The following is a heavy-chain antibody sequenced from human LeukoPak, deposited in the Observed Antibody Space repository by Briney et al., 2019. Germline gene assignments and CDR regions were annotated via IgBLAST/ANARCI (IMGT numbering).Heavy chain of an antibody. Sequence: GSSVKVSCKASGGTFSSYAISWVRQAPGQGLEWMGGIIPIFGTANYAQKFQGRVTITADKSTSTAYMELSSLRSEDTAVYYCAREGSYYGSGSSPRPFDYWGQGTLVTVSS. CDR3: AREGSYYGSGSSPRPFDY. V-gene: IGHV1-69*06. D-gene: IGHD3-10*01. CDR1: GGTFSSYA. J-gene: IGHJ4*02. CDR2: IIPIFGTA.